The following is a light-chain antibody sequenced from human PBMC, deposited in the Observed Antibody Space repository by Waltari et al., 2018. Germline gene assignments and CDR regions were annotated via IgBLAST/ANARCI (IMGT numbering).Light chain of an antibody. CDR1: LSLLYSSNSQNF. CDR3: QQYYSPPRT. V-gene: IGKV4-1*01. Sequence: DLVMTQSPDSLTGSLGEWAITKCMSSLSLLYSSNSQNFLAWFQQKPRQPPRLLFYWASTRESGVPDRFSGGGSGTDFSLTISSLQSEDVAVYYCQQYYSPPRTFGQGTRVELK. J-gene: IGKJ1*01. CDR2: WAS.